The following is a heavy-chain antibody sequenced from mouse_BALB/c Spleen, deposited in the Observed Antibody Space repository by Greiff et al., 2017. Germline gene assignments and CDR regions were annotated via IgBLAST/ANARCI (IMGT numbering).Heavy chain of an antibody. CDR2: ILPGSGST. J-gene: IGHJ1*01. Sequence: QVQLQQSGAELMKPGASVKISCKATGYTFSSYWIEWVKQRPGHGLEWIGEILPGSGSTNYNEKFKGKATFTADTSSNTAYMQLSSLTSEDSAVYYCAEGKLRLRYFDVWGAGTTVTVSS. CDR3: AEGKLRLRYFDV. V-gene: IGHV1-9*01. CDR1: GYTFSSYW. D-gene: IGHD1-2*01.